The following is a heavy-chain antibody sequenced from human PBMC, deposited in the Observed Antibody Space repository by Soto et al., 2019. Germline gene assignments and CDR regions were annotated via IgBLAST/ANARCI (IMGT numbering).Heavy chain of an antibody. Sequence: GGSLRLSCAASGFTFSGSAMHWVRQASGKGLEWVGRIRSKANSYATAYAASVKGRFTISRDDSKNTAYLQMNSLKTEDTAVYYCTRGPFQEGFGELEYYYGMDVWGQGTLVTVSS. D-gene: IGHD3-10*01. CDR3: TRGPFQEGFGELEYYYGMDV. V-gene: IGHV3-73*01. J-gene: IGHJ6*02. CDR2: IRSKANSYAT. CDR1: GFTFSGSA.